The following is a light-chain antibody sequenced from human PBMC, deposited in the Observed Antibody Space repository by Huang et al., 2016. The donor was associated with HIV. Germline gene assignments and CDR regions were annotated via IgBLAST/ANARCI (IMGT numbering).Light chain of an antibody. Sequence: EIVMTQSPATLSASPGERATLSCRASQSVSGNLAWYQQKVGQPPRLLIYGTSNRATGIPARFSGSGSGTEFTLTISSLQSEDFAVYYCQQYSNWRGTFGQGTKVEIK. CDR3: QQYSNWRGT. J-gene: IGKJ1*01. CDR2: GTS. V-gene: IGKV3D-15*01. CDR1: QSVSGN.